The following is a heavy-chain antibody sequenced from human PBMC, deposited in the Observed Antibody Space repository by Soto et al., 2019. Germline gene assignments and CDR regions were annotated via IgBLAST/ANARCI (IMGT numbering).Heavy chain of an antibody. D-gene: IGHD3-10*01. V-gene: IGHV4-30-4*01. CDR2: IYNSVNT. Sequence: QVQLQESGPGLVEPSQTLSLTCTVSGDSISNGYYTWSWIRQPPGKDLEWIGHIYNSVNTYSYPSLKSRVTISADTSKNQFSLKLSSVTAADTAVYYCARGPSGDKVDYWGQGTLVTVSS. CDR3: ARGPSGDKVDY. CDR1: GDSISNGYYT. J-gene: IGHJ4*02.